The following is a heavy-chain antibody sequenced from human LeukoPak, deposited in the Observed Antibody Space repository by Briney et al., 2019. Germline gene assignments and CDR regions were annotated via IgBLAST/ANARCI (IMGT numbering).Heavy chain of an antibody. CDR3: ARNLWFGESSDAFDI. CDR2: INPKSGGT. CDR1: GYSITGHY. Sequence: GASVKVSCKASGYSITGHYLHWVRQAPGQGLEWMGWINPKSGGTNYAQKFQGRVTMTRDTSISTGYMELSRLRSDDTAVYYCARNLWFGESSDAFDIWGQGTMVTVSS. D-gene: IGHD3-10*01. V-gene: IGHV1-2*02. J-gene: IGHJ3*02.